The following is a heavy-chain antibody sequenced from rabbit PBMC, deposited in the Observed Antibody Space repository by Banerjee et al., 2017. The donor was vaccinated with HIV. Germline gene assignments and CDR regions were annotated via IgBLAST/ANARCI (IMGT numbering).Heavy chain of an antibody. J-gene: IGHJ4*01. CDR2: IDASSDST. V-gene: IGHV1S40*01. CDR3: ARWDDAWNFNL. D-gene: IGHD2-1*01. CDR1: GFDFSSYYY. Sequence: QQLEESGGGLVKPGASLTLTCKASGFDFSSYYYMCWVCQAPGKGLELIACIDASSDSTAYATWAKGRFTISKTSSTTVTLQMTSLTAADTATYFCARWDDAWNFNLWGQGTLVPVS.